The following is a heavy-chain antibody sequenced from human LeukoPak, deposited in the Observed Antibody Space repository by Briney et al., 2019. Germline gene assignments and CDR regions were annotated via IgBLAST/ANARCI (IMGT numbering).Heavy chain of an antibody. D-gene: IGHD3-22*01. Sequence: KPSETLSLTCTVSGGSISSSSYYWSWIRQPAGKGLEWIGRIYTSGSTNYNPSLKSRVTMSIDTSKNQFSLKLSSVTAADTAVYYCARAGYYDSSGYYSFDYWGQGTLVTVSS. CDR1: GGSISSSSYY. J-gene: IGHJ4*02. CDR2: IYTSGST. V-gene: IGHV4-61*02. CDR3: ARAGYYDSSGYYSFDY.